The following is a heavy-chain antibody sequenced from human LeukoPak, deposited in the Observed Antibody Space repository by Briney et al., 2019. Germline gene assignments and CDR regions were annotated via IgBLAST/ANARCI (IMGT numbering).Heavy chain of an antibody. V-gene: IGHV4-61*05. CDR2: IYYSGST. CDR3: ASTVRGDNYGDYFAFDI. D-gene: IGHD4-17*01. Sequence: SETLSLTCTVSGGSISSSSYYWGWIRQPPGKGLEWIGYIYYSGSTNYNPSLKSRVTISVDTSKNQFSLKLSSVTAADTAVYYCASTVRGDNYGDYFAFDIWGQGTMVTVSS. CDR1: GGSISSSSYY. J-gene: IGHJ3*02.